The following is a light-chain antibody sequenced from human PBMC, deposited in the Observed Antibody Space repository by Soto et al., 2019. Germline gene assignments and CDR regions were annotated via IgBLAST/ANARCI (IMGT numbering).Light chain of an antibody. J-gene: IGKJ1*01. CDR3: QQYGSSRT. CDR1: QSVRSF. Sequence: EIVLKQSPGTLSLSPGERATLSCRASQSVRSFLAWYQQKPGQAPRLLIYGASSRATGIPDRFSGSGSGTDFTLTISRLEPEDFAVYYCQQYGSSRTFGQGTKVDIK. CDR2: GAS. V-gene: IGKV3-20*01.